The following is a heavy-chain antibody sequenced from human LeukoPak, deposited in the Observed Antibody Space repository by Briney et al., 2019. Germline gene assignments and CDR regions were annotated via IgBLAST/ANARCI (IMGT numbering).Heavy chain of an antibody. D-gene: IGHD6-13*01. Sequence: SETLSLTCAVSGGSISSSNWWSWVRQPPGKGLEWIGEIYHSGSTSYNPSLKSRVTISVDKSKNQFSLKLSSVTAADTAVYYCASGGSSSWTTRFDYWGQGTLVTVSS. CDR3: ASGGSSSWTTRFDY. J-gene: IGHJ4*02. CDR1: GGSISSSNW. CDR2: IYHSGST. V-gene: IGHV4-4*02.